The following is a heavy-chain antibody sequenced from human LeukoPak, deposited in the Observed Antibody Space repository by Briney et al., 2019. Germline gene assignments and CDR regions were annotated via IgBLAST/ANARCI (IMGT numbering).Heavy chain of an antibody. CDR3: ARGDYYYYYMDV. CDR1: GGSISSYY. Sequence: SETLSLTCTVSGGSISSYYWIWIRQPAGKGLGWIGRIYNSGSTNYNPALKSRVTMSVDTSKNQFSLKLSSVTAADTAVYYCARGDYYYYYMDVWGKGTTVTVPS. CDR2: IYNSGST. J-gene: IGHJ6*03. V-gene: IGHV4-4*07.